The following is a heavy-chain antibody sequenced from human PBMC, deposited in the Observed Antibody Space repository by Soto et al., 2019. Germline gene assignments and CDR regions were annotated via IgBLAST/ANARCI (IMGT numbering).Heavy chain of an antibody. CDR2: ISADGRDL. J-gene: IGHJ4*02. CDR1: GFTLGAYV. V-gene: IGHV3-30*18. Sequence: QVQLVESGGGVVRPGGSVRLSCTASGFTLGAYVMHWVRQAQGKGPEWVAAISADGRDLFYAASVEGRFTISRDNSKNTLFLQMNSLTSEDTSVYSCAKSVPDPACRGGGCHRTFDYWGQGTLVTVSS. D-gene: IGHD2-15*01. CDR3: AKSVPDPACRGGGCHRTFDY.